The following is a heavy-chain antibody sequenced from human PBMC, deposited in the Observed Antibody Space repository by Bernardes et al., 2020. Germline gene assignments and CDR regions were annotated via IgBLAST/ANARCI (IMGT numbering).Heavy chain of an antibody. D-gene: IGHD2-8*01. CDR3: ATGVSRFFDL. V-gene: IGHV1-24*01. CDR1: GYTLTELS. Sequence: ASVKVSCKVSGYTLTELSMHWVRQAPGKGLEWMGGYDPENGETVYAQKFQGRVTITEDTSTDTAYMDLSSLRSEDTAVYYCATGVSRFFDLWGRGTLVTVSS. CDR2: YDPENGET. J-gene: IGHJ2*01.